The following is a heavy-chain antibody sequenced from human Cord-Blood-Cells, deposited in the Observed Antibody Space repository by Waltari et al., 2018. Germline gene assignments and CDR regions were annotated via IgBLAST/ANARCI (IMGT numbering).Heavy chain of an antibody. CDR2: IDHRGST. V-gene: IGHV4-34*01. D-gene: IGHD3-22*01. J-gene: IGHJ5*02. CDR3: ARGGYYDSSAPNWFDP. CDR1: GGSFSGYY. Sequence: QVQLQQWGAGLLKPSETLSLTCAVYGGSFSGYYWSWSRQPPGKGLEWIGEIDHRGSTNYNPPLKSRVTISVDTSKNQFSLKLSSVTAADTAVYYCARGGYYDSSAPNWFDPWGQGTLVTVSS.